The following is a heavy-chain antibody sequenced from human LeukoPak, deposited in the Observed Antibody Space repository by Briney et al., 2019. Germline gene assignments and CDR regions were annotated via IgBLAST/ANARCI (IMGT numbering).Heavy chain of an antibody. CDR3: ARHAGGITATGTRPFDY. V-gene: IGHV4-39*01. CDR2: IYYSGST. Sequence: SETLSLTCTVSGASFSSSTYYWGWIRQSPGKGLEWIGSIYYSGSTYYNPSLKSRVTMSVDTSKNQFSLKLSSGTAANTAVYYCARHAGGITATGTRPFDYWGQGTLVTVSS. J-gene: IGHJ4*02. D-gene: IGHD6-13*01. CDR1: GASFSSSTYY.